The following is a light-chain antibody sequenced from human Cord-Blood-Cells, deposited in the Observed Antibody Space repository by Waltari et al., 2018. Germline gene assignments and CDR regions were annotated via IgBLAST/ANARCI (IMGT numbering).Light chain of an antibody. V-gene: IGLV2-11*01. CDR2: DVR. Sequence: QSARTQPRSVSGSPGQSVTISCTGTSSDVGGYNYVSCYQHHPGKAPQLMIYDVRKRPSGVPDRFSGSKSGNTASLTISGLQAEDEADYYCCSYAGSYTGVFGGGTKLTVL. J-gene: IGLJ3*02. CDR1: SSDVGGYNY. CDR3: CSYAGSYTGV.